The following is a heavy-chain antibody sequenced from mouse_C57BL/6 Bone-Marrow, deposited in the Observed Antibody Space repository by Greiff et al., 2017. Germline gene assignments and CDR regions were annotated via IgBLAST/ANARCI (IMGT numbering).Heavy chain of an antibody. Sequence: QVQLQQPGAELVMPGASVKLSCKASGYTFTSYWMHWVKQRPGQGLEWIGEIDPADSNTNYNQKFKGKSTLTVDKSSSTAYMQLSSLTSEDSAVYYCARSCWLAYWGQGTLVTVSA. V-gene: IGHV1-69*01. CDR2: IDPADSNT. CDR3: ARSCWLAY. CDR1: GYTFTSYW. J-gene: IGHJ3*01.